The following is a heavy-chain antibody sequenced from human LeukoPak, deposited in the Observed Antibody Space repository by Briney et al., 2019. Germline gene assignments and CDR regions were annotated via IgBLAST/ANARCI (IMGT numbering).Heavy chain of an antibody. J-gene: IGHJ4*02. CDR2: IIPILGIA. D-gene: IGHD3-10*01. CDR3: ARGYGSQDY. V-gene: IGHV1-69*04. Sequence: EASVTVSCKASGGTFSSYAISWVRQAPGQGLEWMGRIIPILGIANYAQKFQGRVTITADKSTSTAYMELSSLRSEDTAVYYCARGYGSQDYWGQGTLVTVSS. CDR1: GGTFSSYA.